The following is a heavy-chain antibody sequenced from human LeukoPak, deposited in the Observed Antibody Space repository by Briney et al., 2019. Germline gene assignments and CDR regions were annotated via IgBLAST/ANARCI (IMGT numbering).Heavy chain of an antibody. CDR2: ISPSGGST. CDR3: ARSGYYFDTTGYFTNYFDY. J-gene: IGHJ4*02. Sequence: ASVTVSCKAFGYTFTSNYMHWVRQAPGQGPEWMGVISPSGGSTTYAQKFQGRVTITADKSTSTVYMELSSLRSEDTAVYYCARSGYYFDTTGYFTNYFDYWGQGTLVTVSS. V-gene: IGHV1-46*01. CDR1: GYTFTSNY. D-gene: IGHD3-22*01.